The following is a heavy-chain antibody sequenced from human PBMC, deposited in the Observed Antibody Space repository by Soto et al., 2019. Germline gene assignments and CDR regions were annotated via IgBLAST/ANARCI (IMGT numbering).Heavy chain of an antibody. Sequence: LXLSGTGYGIIVDAYSVNWVLQAPGKGLEWISYVSSTGDIMLYADSVRGRFTIARDIAENSLYLQMDSLRDEDTAVYYCATWAIAVGGEGYWGQGTLVTVSS. V-gene: IGHV3-48*02. CDR2: VSSTGDIM. CDR1: GIIVDAYS. J-gene: IGHJ4*02. CDR3: ATWAIAVGGEGY. D-gene: IGHD6-19*01.